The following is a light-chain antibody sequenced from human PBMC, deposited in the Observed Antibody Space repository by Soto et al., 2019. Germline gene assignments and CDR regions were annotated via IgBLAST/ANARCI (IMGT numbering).Light chain of an antibody. V-gene: IGLV1-47*01. CDR1: SSNIGSNY. CDR3: AAWDDSLSGDYV. CDR2: RNN. J-gene: IGLJ1*01. Sequence: QSVLTQPPSASGTPGQRVTISCSGSSSNIGSNYVYWYQQLPGTAPKLLIYRNNQRSSGVPDRFSGSKSGTSASLAISGLRSEDEADYYCAAWDDSLSGDYVFGTGTKVTVL.